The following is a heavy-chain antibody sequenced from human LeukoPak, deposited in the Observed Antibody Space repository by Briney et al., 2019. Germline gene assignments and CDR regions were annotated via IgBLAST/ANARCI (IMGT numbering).Heavy chain of an antibody. CDR2: VKATGST. D-gene: IGHD5-24*01. Sequence: SQTLSLTCTVSGGSISRGDYSWSWIRQPAGRAPEWIGRVKATGSTRYNPSLESRATISVDTSKNQIYLELSSVTAADTAVYFCARGKRWLQFLYPPTDAFDIWGQGTMVTVSS. V-gene: IGHV4-61*02. CDR1: GGSISRGDYS. J-gene: IGHJ3*02. CDR3: ARGKRWLQFLYPPTDAFDI.